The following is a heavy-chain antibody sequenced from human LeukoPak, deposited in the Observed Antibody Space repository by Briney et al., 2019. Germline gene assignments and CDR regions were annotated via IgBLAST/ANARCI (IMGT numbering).Heavy chain of an antibody. CDR2: ISSSTSTI. V-gene: IGHV3-48*01. D-gene: IGHD2/OR15-2a*01. Sequence: GGSLRLSCAASGFTFSSYNMNWVRQAPGKGLEWVSYISSSTSTIYYADSVKGRFTISRDNAKNSLYLQMNSLGAEDTAVYYCARAGNTRFDYWGQGTLVTVSS. CDR1: GFTFSSYN. CDR3: ARAGNTRFDY. J-gene: IGHJ4*02.